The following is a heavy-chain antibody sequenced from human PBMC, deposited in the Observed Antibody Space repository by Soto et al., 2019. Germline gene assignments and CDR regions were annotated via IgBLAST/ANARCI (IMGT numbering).Heavy chain of an antibody. CDR2: ISAYNGNT. Sequence: ASVKVSCKASGYTFTSYGISWVRQAPGQGLEWMGWISAYNGNTNYAQKLQGRVTMTTDTSTSTAYMELRSLRSDDTAVYYCARDKRDSSSSFSDYWGQGTLVTVSS. CDR1: GYTFTSYG. J-gene: IGHJ4*02. D-gene: IGHD6-6*01. CDR3: ARDKRDSSSSFSDY. V-gene: IGHV1-18*01.